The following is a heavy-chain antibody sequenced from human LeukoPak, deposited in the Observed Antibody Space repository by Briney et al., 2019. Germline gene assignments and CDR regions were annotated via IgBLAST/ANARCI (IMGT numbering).Heavy chain of an antibody. Sequence: SQTLSLTCAISGDSVSSNSAAWNWIRQSPSRGLEWLRRTYLRSKWYSDYAVFVRSRITINPDTSKNQFSLHLTSVTPEDTAVYYCARGGGNSYTTSFDYWDQGTLVTVSS. V-gene: IGHV6-1*01. D-gene: IGHD2-2*02. CDR1: GDSVSSNSAA. CDR2: TYLRSKWYS. CDR3: ARGGGNSYTTSFDY. J-gene: IGHJ4*02.